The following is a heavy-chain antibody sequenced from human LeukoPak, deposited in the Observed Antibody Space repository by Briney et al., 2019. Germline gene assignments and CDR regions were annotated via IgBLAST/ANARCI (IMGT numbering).Heavy chain of an antibody. Sequence: PGGSLRLSCAASGFSVSSNYMNWVRQAPGKGLEWVSGIYSGGSTYYADSLKGRFTISRDNSKNTLYLEMNSLRAEDTAVYYCARDGPGFGEYSFDIWGQGTMVTVSS. CDR2: IYSGGST. V-gene: IGHV3-53*01. CDR3: ARDGPGFGEYSFDI. J-gene: IGHJ3*02. CDR1: GFSVSSNY. D-gene: IGHD3-10*01.